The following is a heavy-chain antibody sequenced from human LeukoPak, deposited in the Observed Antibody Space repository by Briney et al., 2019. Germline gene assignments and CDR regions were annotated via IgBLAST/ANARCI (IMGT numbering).Heavy chain of an antibody. V-gene: IGHV3-30*18. Sequence: GRSLRLSCAASGFTFSSYGMHWVRQAPGKGLEWVAVISYDGSNKYYADSVKGRFTISRDNSKNTLYLQMNSLRAEDTAVYYCAKFLLDYYDSSGYPPFDYWGQGTLVTVSS. CDR1: GFTFSSYG. CDR2: ISYDGSNK. D-gene: IGHD3-22*01. J-gene: IGHJ4*02. CDR3: AKFLLDYYDSSGYPPFDY.